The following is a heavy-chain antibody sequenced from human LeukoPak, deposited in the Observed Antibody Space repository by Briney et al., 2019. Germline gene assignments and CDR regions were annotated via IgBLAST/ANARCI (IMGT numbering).Heavy chain of an antibody. V-gene: IGHV3-23*01. CDR3: AKAVAGPVQENFDY. CDR1: GFTFSSYA. Sequence: GGSLRLSCAASGFTFSSYAMSWVRQAPGKGVEWGSAISGSVRSTYYAASVKGRFTISRDNSKNTLYLQMNSLRAEDTAVYYCAKAVAGPVQENFDYWGQGTLVTVSS. D-gene: IGHD6-19*01. CDR2: ISGSVRST. J-gene: IGHJ4*02.